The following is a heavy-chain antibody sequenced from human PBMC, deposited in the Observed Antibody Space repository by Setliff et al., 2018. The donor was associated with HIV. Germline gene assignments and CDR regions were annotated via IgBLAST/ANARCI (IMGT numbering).Heavy chain of an antibody. CDR2: THYSGTT. J-gene: IGHJ5*02. CDR3: ARILVAAAGTGFDP. D-gene: IGHD6-13*01. Sequence: PSETLSLTCSVSGGSISSLYWSWIRQPPGKGLEWIGSTHYSGTTNYNPSLKSRVIISIDKSKNKFSLKVSSVTAADTAVYYCARILVAAAGTGFDPWGQGSLVTVSS. V-gene: IGHV4-59*11. CDR1: GGSISSLY.